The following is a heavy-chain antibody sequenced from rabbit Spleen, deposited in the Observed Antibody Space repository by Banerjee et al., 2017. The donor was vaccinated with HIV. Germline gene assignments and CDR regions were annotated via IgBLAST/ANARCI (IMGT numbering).Heavy chain of an antibody. V-gene: IGHV1S45*01. CDR1: GFDFSANYF. J-gene: IGHJ4*01. D-gene: IGHD2-1*01. CDR2: IWNDAGYT. Sequence: QQQLVESGGGLVQPEGSLTLTCKASGFDFSANYFMCWIRQAPREGLELIACIWNDAGYTAYASWAKGRFTISKTSSTTVTLQMTSLTGADTATYFCARRASDVGDGYGDGGFNLWGQGTLVTVS. CDR3: ARRASDVGDGYGDGGFNL.